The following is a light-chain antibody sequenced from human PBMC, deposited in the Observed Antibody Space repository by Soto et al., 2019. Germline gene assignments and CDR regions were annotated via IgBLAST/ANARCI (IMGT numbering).Light chain of an antibody. CDR1: QSISSY. CDR2: DAS. Sequence: EIVLTQSPATLSLSPGERATLSCRARQSISSYLAWYQQKPGQAPRLLISDASNRATSIPARFSGSGSGTDFTLTISSLEPEDFAVYSCQQRSNWPPLTFGGGTKVEIK. CDR3: QQRSNWPPLT. J-gene: IGKJ4*01. V-gene: IGKV3-11*01.